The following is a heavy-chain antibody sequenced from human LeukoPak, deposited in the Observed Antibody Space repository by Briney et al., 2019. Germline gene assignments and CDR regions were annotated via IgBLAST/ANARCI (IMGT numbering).Heavy chain of an antibody. J-gene: IGHJ4*02. D-gene: IGHD2/OR15-2a*01. V-gene: IGHV3-23*01. CDR1: GFTFSTYA. CDR2: ITGSGSGT. Sequence: GGSLRVFCAASGFTFSTYAMNWVRQAPGKGLEWVSFITGSGSGTYYTDSVKGRFTISRDNPRNTLYLQMNNLRADYTALYYCATTRSNIRMSESDFWGQGTLVTVSS. CDR3: ATTRSNIRMSESDF.